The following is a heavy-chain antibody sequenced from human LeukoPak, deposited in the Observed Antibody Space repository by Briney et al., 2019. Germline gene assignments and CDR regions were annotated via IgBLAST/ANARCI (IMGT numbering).Heavy chain of an antibody. J-gene: IGHJ4*02. CDR3: ARAYYDSSGYYYEIVDH. V-gene: IGHV5-51*01. Sequence: GESLKISCKGSGYSFTSYWIGWVRQMPGKGLEWMGIIYPGDSDTRYSPSFQGQVTISADKSISTAYLQWSSLKASDTAMYYCARAYYDSSGYYYEIVDHWGQGTLVTVSS. CDR1: GYSFTSYW. CDR2: IYPGDSDT. D-gene: IGHD3-22*01.